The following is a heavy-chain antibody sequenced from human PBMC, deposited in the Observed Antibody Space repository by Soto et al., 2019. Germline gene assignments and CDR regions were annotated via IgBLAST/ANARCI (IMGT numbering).Heavy chain of an antibody. CDR3: ARDKTTMIVVVTDDAFDI. V-gene: IGHV1-69*13. Sequence: GDSGKVCFKASGGPFSSYAISLVRQAPGQGLEWIGGIIPIFGTANYAHKFQGRVTITADESTSTAYMELSSLRSEDTAVYYCARDKTTMIVVVTDDAFDIWGRGTMVTVSS. D-gene: IGHD3-22*01. J-gene: IGHJ3*02. CDR1: GGPFSSYA. CDR2: IIPIFGTA.